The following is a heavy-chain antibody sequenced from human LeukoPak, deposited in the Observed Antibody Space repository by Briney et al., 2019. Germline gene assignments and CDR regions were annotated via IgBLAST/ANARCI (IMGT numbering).Heavy chain of an antibody. V-gene: IGHV4-39*07. Sequence: PSATLSLTCTISGGSFSIPDYTYYWGCIRQPPGKGLEWIGSIYDSGSTYYNSSLKSRVTISLDTSKNLFSLNLTSVTAADTAVYYCASLTGSYYDSWGQGTLVTVSS. CDR3: ASLTGSYYDS. J-gene: IGHJ4*02. CDR1: GGSFSIPDYTYY. D-gene: IGHD1-26*01. CDR2: IYDSGST.